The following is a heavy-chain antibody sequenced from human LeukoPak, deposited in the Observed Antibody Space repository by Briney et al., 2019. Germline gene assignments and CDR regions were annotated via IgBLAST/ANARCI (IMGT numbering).Heavy chain of an antibody. CDR3: ARAVEMATITTHFDY. J-gene: IGHJ4*02. CDR1: GGTFSSYA. CDR2: IIPILGIA. D-gene: IGHD5-24*01. V-gene: IGHV1-69*04. Sequence: GASVKDSCKASGGTFSSYAISWVRQAPGQGLEWMGRIIPILGIANYAQKFQGRVTITADKSTSTAYMELSSLRSEDTAVYYCARAVEMATITTHFDYWGQGTLVTVSS.